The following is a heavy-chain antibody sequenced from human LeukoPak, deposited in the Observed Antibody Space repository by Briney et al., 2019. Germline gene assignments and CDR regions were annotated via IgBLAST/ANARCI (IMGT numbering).Heavy chain of an antibody. D-gene: IGHD1-26*01. CDR2: IAYDGSKK. J-gene: IGHJ4*02. CDR3: AKYGPQDSGSSHFDY. CDR1: GFTFSNYA. V-gene: IGHV3-30-3*02. Sequence: GGSLRLSCAASGFTFSNYAMHWVRQSPGRGLEGVAIIAYDGSKKWYADSVKGRFTTSRDNSKNTLFLQMNSLRAEDTAIYYCAKYGPQDSGSSHFDYWGQGALVTVSS.